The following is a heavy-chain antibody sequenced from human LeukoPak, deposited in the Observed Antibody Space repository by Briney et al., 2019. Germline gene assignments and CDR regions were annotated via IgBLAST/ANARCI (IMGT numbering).Heavy chain of an antibody. J-gene: IGHJ4*02. V-gene: IGHV3-48*01. D-gene: IGHD3-3*01. CDR3: AKASYDFWSGYYQPFVY. CDR2: ISSSSSTI. Sequence: GGSLRLSCAASGFTFSSYSMNWVRQAPGKGLEWVSYISSSSSTIYYADSVKGRFTISRDNSKNTLYLQMNSLRAEDTAVYYCAKASYDFWSGYYQPFVYWGQGTLVTVSS. CDR1: GFTFSSYS.